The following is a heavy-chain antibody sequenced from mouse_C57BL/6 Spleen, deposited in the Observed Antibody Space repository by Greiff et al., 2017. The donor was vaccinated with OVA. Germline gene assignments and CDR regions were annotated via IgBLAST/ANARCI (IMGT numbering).Heavy chain of an antibody. V-gene: IGHV1-78*01. CDR2: IYPRDGST. CDR3: ARLDYDYAMDY. D-gene: IGHD2-4*01. CDR1: GYTFTDHT. Sequence: VKLMESDAELVKPGASVKISCKVSGYTFTDHTIHWMKQRPEQGLEWIGYIYPRDGSTKYNEKFKVKATLTEDKSSSTAYMQLNSLTSEDAAVYFCARLDYDYAMDYWGQGTSVTVSS. J-gene: IGHJ4*01.